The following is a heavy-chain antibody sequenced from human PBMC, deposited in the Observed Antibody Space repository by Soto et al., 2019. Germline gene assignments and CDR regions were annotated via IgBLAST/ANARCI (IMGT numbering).Heavy chain of an antibody. D-gene: IGHD2-15*01. J-gene: IGHJ4*02. CDR2: ISAYNGNT. V-gene: IGHV1-18*01. CDR3: ARTCSGGSCYSDLGY. Sequence: QVQLVQSGAEVKKPGASVKVSCKASGYTFTSYGISWVRQAPGQGLEWMGWISAYNGNTNYAQKLQGRVTMTTDTSTSTAYMELRSLRSDDTAVYYWARTCSGGSCYSDLGYWGQGTLVTVSS. CDR1: GYTFTSYG.